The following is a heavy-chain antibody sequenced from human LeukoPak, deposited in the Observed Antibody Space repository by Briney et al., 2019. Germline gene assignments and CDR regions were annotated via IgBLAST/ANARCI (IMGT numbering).Heavy chain of an antibody. Sequence: SETLSLTCTVSGGSISSYYWSWIRQSPGKGLEWIGYIYNSGSTNYNPSLKSRVTISVDTSKNQFSLKLSSVTAADTAVYHCAREYCSSTSCYFDYWGQGTLVTVPS. V-gene: IGHV4-59*01. CDR2: IYNSGST. J-gene: IGHJ4*02. CDR1: GGSISSYY. CDR3: AREYCSSTSCYFDY. D-gene: IGHD2-2*01.